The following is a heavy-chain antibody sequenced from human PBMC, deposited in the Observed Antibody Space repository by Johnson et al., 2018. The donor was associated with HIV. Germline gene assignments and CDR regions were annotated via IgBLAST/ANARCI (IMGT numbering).Heavy chain of an antibody. CDR1: GLSFNSYV. J-gene: IGHJ3*02. Sequence: QVQLVESGGGVVQPRRSLRLSCVASGLSFNSYVMHWVRQAPGKGLQWVAVISYDGTKIHYTDSVKGRFTISRDNSKNTFYPQMNSLTAEDTAVYFCARGGPLTMVQDALDTWGQGTMVIVSA. CDR2: ISYDGTKI. CDR3: ARGGPLTMVQDALDT. D-gene: IGHD3-10*01. V-gene: IGHV3-30*04.